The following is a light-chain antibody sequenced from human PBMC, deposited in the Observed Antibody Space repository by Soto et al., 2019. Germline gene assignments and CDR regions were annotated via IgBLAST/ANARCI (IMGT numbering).Light chain of an antibody. Sequence: EIVLTQSPATLSLSPGERATVSCRASQSVSNYLGWYQQKAGQAPRLLIYDASNRATGIPARFSGSGSGTDFTLTISSLEPEDFAVYYCQHGGTFGQGTRLEIK. CDR2: DAS. CDR3: QHGGT. V-gene: IGKV3-11*01. CDR1: QSVSNY. J-gene: IGKJ5*01.